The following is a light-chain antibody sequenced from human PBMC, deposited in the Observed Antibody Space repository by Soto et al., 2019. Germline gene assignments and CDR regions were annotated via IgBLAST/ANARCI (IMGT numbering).Light chain of an antibody. CDR3: SSYADSNTSYV. CDR1: SSDVGGYNY. CDR2: EVS. Sequence: QSALTQPPSASGSPGQSVTISCTGTSSDVGGYNYVSWYQQHPGKAPKLMIYEVSKRPSGVPDRFSGSKSGNTASLTVSGLQAEDEADYYCSSYADSNTSYVFGTGTKVTVL. V-gene: IGLV2-8*01. J-gene: IGLJ1*01.